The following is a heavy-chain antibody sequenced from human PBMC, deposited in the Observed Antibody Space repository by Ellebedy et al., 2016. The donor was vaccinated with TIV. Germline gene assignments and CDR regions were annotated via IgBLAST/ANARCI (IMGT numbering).Heavy chain of an antibody. CDR3: ARERRIAVAGIPPDY. CDR2: INPNSGGT. CDR1: GYTFTGYY. D-gene: IGHD6-19*01. J-gene: IGHJ4*02. Sequence: ASVKVSCKASGYTFTGYYMHWVRQAPGQGLEWMGWINPNSGGTNYAQKFQGRVTMTRDTSISTAYMELSRLRSDDTAVYYCARERRIAVAGIPPDYWGQGTLVTVSS. V-gene: IGHV1-2*02.